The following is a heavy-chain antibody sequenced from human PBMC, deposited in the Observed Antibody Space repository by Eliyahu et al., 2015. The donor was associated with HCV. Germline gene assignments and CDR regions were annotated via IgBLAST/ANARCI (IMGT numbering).Heavy chain of an antibody. D-gene: IGHD2-15*01. CDR3: AREGGDYCSGGTCFFLY. CDR1: GGTFSRYS. CDR2: IIPMFGTS. Sequence: QVQLVQSGAEVKKSGSSVKVSCKASGGTFSRYSISWVRQTPPGQGLEWMGGIIPMFGTSNYAQKFQGRVTITADESTSTAYMELRSLRSEDTAVYYCAREGGDYCSGGTCFFLYWGQGTLVSVSS. J-gene: IGHJ4*02. V-gene: IGHV1-69*01.